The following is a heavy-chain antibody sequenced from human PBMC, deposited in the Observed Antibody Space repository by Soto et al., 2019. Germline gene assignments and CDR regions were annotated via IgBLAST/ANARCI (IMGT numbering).Heavy chain of an antibody. J-gene: IGHJ4*02. Sequence: PSETLSLTCTVSGASISRYYWSWIRQSPGKGLEWIGYLYNTGSTIYNPSLKSRVTISVDTSKNQFSLKLSSVTAADTAVYYCASGIAAAGTPYFDYWGQGTLVPFSS. D-gene: IGHD6-13*01. CDR1: GASISRYY. CDR3: ASGIAAAGTPYFDY. CDR2: LYNTGST. V-gene: IGHV4-59*08.